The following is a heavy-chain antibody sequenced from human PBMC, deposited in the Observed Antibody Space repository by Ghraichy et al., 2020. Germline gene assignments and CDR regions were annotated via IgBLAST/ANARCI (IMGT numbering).Heavy chain of an antibody. CDR3: AKNGVALPEIQNRFFEY. Sequence: GGSLRLSCAASGFTFSNTVMAWLRQAPGKGLEWVAVISAVAGTIFYADPVQGRFTISRDNSKNTLYLQMNSLRVEDTALYHCAKNGVALPEIQNRFFEYWGQGILVTVST. CDR2: ISAVAGTI. D-gene: IGHD2-8*01. V-gene: IGHV3-23*01. J-gene: IGHJ4*02. CDR1: GFTFSNTV.